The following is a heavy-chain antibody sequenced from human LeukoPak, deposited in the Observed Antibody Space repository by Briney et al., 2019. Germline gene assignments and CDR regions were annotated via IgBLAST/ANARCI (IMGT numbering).Heavy chain of an antibody. Sequence: SVKVSCKASGGTFSSYAISWVRQAPGQGLEWMGRIIPILGIANYAQKFQGRVTITADKSTSTAYMELSSLRSEDTAVYYCASGKAVAGHYFDYWGQGTLVTVSS. D-gene: IGHD6-19*01. J-gene: IGHJ4*02. CDR2: IIPILGIA. CDR1: GGTFSSYA. CDR3: ASGKAVAGHYFDY. V-gene: IGHV1-69*04.